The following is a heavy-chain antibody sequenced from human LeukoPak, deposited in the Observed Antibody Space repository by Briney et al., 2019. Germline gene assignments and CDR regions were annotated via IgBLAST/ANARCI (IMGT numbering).Heavy chain of an antibody. CDR2: INSDGSST. CDR1: GFTFSSYW. V-gene: IGHV3-74*01. D-gene: IGHD3-3*01. J-gene: IGHJ6*03. Sequence: GGSLRLSCAASGFTFSSYWMHWVRQAPGKGLVWVSRINSDGSSTSYADSVKGRFTISRDNAKNTLYLQMNSLRAEDTAVYYCAGDRGLGVVHYYYYYMDVWGKGTTVTVSS. CDR3: AGDRGLGVVHYYYYYMDV.